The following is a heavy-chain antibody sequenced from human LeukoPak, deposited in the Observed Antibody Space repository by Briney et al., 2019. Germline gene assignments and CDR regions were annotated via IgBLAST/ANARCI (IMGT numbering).Heavy chain of an antibody. V-gene: IGHV4-34*01. J-gene: IGHJ4*02. CDR2: INHSGST. D-gene: IGHD3-3*01. Sequence: SETLSLTCAVYGGSFSGYYWSWIRQPPGKGLEWIGEINHSGSTNYNPSLKSRVTISVDTSKNQFSPKLSSVTAAYTAVYYCARLVGVVIIPVDFDYWGQGTLVTVSS. CDR3: ARLVGVVIIPVDFDY. CDR1: GGSFSGYY.